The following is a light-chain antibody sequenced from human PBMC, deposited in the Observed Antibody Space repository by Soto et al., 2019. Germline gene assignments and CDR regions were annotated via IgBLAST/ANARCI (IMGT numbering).Light chain of an antibody. J-gene: IGKJ2*01. V-gene: IGKV3-20*01. CDR2: GAS. Sequence: ELVLTRSPGTLSLSPGERATLSCRASQTVNNNYLAWYQQIPGQAPRLLISGASGRATGTPDRFSGSASGTDFTLTISRLEPDDFATYYCQQYYTYSTFGQGTKLEIK. CDR3: QQYYTYST. CDR1: QTVNNNY.